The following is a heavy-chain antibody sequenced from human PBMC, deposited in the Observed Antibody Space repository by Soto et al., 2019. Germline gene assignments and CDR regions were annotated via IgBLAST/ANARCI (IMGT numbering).Heavy chain of an antibody. CDR3: AKDGRRYTGSRHFDY. CDR1: GFTFSSYG. J-gene: IGHJ4*02. D-gene: IGHD1-26*01. V-gene: IGHV3-30*18. CDR2: ISYAGSNK. Sequence: GGSLRLSCAASGFTFSSYGMHWVRQAPGKGLEWVAVISYAGSNKYYADSVKGRVTISRDNSKNTLYLQMNSPRAEDTAVYYCAKDGRRYTGSRHFDYWGQGTLVTASS.